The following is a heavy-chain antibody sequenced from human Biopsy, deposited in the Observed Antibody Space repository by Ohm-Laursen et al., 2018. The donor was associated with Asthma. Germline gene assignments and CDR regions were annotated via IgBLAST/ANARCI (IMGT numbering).Heavy chain of an antibody. CDR1: GFAVSRDY. CDR3: ARGDSSNWSHYYFDY. CDR2: IYSGGTS. J-gene: IGHJ4*02. Sequence: SLRLSCAASGFAVSRDYMFWVRQAPGKGLEWVSVIYSGGTSHTADSVRGRFTISRDYSKNTLYLQMHSLRAEDPAVYYCARGDSSNWSHYYFDYWGQGTLVTVSS. V-gene: IGHV3-53*01. D-gene: IGHD3-22*01.